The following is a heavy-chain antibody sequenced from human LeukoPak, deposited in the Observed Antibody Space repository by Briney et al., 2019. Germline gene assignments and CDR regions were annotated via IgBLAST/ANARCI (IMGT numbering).Heavy chain of an antibody. V-gene: IGHV3-30*18. CDR1: GFTFSSYG. J-gene: IGHJ4*02. CDR2: ISYDGSNK. Sequence: PGGSLRLSCAASGFTFSSYGMHWVRQAPGKGLEWVAVISYDGSNKYYADSVKGRFTISRDNSKNTLYLQMNSLRAEDTAVYYCAKGRLGVRTFDYWGQGTLVTVSS. D-gene: IGHD6-19*01. CDR3: AKGRLGVRTFDY.